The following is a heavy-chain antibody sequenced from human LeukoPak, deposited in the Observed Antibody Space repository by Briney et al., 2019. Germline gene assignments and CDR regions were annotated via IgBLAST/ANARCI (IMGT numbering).Heavy chain of an antibody. CDR1: GGSISSSNW. D-gene: IGHD1/OR15-1a*01. Sequence: PSETLSLTCAVSGGSISSSNWWSWVRQPPGKGLEWIGEIYHSGSTNYNPSLKSRVTISVDKSKNQFSLKLSSVTAVDTAVYYCARYPATPNNRFDYWGQGTLVTVPS. CDR3: ARYPATPNNRFDY. J-gene: IGHJ4*02. CDR2: IYHSGST. V-gene: IGHV4-4*02.